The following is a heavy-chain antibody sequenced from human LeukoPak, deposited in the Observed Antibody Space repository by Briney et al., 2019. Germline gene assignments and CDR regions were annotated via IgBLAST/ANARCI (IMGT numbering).Heavy chain of an antibody. CDR3: ARHWRTPTGDYYMDV. CDR1: GYSFTSYW. CDR2: IYPADSDT. J-gene: IGHJ6*03. V-gene: IGHV5-51*01. Sequence: GESLKISCQGSGYSFTSYWIAWVRQMPGKGLEFMGIIYPADSDTRYSPSFQGQVTISADKSISTAYLQWSSLKASDTAMYYCARHWRTPTGDYYMDVWGKGTTVTVSS. D-gene: IGHD4-11*01.